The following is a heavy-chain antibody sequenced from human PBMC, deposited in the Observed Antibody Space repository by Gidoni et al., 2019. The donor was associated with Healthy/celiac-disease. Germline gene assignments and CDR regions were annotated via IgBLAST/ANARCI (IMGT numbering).Heavy chain of an antibody. D-gene: IGHD2-8*01. CDR2: ISSNGGST. V-gene: IGHV3-64*01. CDR1: GFTFSSYA. J-gene: IGHJ4*02. Sequence: EVQLVESGGGLVQPGGSLRLSCAASGFTFSSYAMHWVRQAPGKGLEYVSAISSNGGSTYYANSVKGRFTISRDNSKNTLYLQMGSLRAEDMAVYYCARDRCTNGVCYDYWGQGTLVTVSS. CDR3: ARDRCTNGVCYDY.